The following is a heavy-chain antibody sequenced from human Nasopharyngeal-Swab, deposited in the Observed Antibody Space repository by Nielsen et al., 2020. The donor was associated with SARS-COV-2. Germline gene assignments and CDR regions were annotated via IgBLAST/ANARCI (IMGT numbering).Heavy chain of an antibody. CDR3: AKDLSSLIVNLDY. Sequence: GESLKISCAASGFTFSNAWMSWVRQAPGKGLEWVGRIKSKTDGGTTDYAAPVKGRFTISRDDSKNTLYLQMNSLKTEDTAVYYCAKDLSSLIVNLDYWGQGTLVTVSS. V-gene: IGHV3-15*01. CDR2: IKSKTDGGTT. D-gene: IGHD3-22*01. CDR1: GFTFSNAW. J-gene: IGHJ4*02.